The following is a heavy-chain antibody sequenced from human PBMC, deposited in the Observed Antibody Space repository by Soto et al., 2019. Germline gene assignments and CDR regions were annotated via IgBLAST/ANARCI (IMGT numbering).Heavy chain of an antibody. CDR2: IFAGGGST. Sequence: EVQLLESGGGLVQPGGSLRLSCAPSGFTFSNYAMFWVRQAPGKGLEWVSTIFAGGGSTYYADSVKGRFTISRDNSKNILFLQMDRPGAEDRAVYFCAKDLIRGDGYMDFDYWGQGTLVNGSS. CDR1: GFTFSNYA. CDR3: AKDLIRGDGYMDFDY. V-gene: IGHV3-23*01. J-gene: IGHJ4*02. D-gene: IGHD3-10*01.